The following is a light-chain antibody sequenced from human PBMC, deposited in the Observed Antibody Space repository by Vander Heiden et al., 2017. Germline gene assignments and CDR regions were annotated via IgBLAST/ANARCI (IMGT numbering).Light chain of an antibody. V-gene: IGKV1-5*03. Sequence: DIQLTQSPSTLSASVGDRVTITCRASQSISSWLAWYQQKPGKAPKLLTYKASTLESGIPSRFSGSGSGTELTLTISSLQPDDFATYYGQQYNSYPYTFGQGTKLEIK. J-gene: IGKJ2*01. CDR3: QQYNSYPYT. CDR2: KAS. CDR1: QSISSW.